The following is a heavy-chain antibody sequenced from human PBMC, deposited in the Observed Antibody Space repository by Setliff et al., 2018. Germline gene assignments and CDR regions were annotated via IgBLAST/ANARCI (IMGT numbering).Heavy chain of an antibody. CDR2: VYYNGNT. D-gene: IGHD5-18*01. CDR3: ARDRTAHNYGMDV. CDR1: GGSLTQRY. V-gene: IGHV4-59*11. Sequence: SETLSLTCTLSGGSLTQRYWSWVRQPPGKGLEWIGYVYYNGNTNYSPSLKSRVTISADTSKNQVSLKPTSATAADTAVYYCARDRTAHNYGMDVWGQGTTVTVSS. J-gene: IGHJ6*02.